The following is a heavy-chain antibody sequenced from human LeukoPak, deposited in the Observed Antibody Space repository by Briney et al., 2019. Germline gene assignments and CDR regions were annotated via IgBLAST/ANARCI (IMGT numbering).Heavy chain of an antibody. CDR3: ARVYWELLPHFDY. V-gene: IGHV3-48*04. Sequence: GGSLRLSCAASGFTFSSYSMNWVRQAPGKGLEWVSYISSSGSTLYYADSVKGRFTISRDNAKNSLYLQMNSLRAEDTAVYYCARVYWELLPHFDYWGQGTLVTVSS. CDR1: GFTFSSYS. D-gene: IGHD1-26*01. J-gene: IGHJ4*02. CDR2: ISSSGSTL.